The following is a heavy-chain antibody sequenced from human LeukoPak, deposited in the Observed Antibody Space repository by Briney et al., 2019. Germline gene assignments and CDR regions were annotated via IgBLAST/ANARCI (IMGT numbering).Heavy chain of an antibody. CDR2: FDPEDGET. J-gene: IGHJ6*02. Sequence: ASVKVSCKVSGYTLTELSMHWVRQAPGKGLEWMGGFDPEDGETTYAQKFQGRVTMTEDTSTDTAYMELSSLRSEDTAVYYCATDRGSSSPYYYYYGMDVWGQGTTVTVSS. CDR1: GYTLTELS. CDR3: ATDRGSSSPYYYYYGMDV. V-gene: IGHV1-24*01. D-gene: IGHD6-6*01.